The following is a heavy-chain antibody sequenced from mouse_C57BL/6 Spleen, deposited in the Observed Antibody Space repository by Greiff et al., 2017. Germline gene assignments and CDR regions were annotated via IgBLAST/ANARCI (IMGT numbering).Heavy chain of an antibody. V-gene: IGHV1-42*01. CDR3: ARAWATFAY. CDR2: INPSTGGT. D-gene: IGHD3-1*01. Sequence: EVQLQQSGPELVKPGASVKISCKASGYSFTGYYMNWVKQSPEKSLEWIGEINPSTGGTTYNQKFKAKATLTVDKSSSTAYMQLKSLTSEDSAVYYCARAWATFAYWGQGTLVTVSA. CDR1: GYSFTGYY. J-gene: IGHJ3*01.